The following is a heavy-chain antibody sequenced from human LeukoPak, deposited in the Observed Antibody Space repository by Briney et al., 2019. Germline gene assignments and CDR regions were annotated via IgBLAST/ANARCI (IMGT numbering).Heavy chain of an antibody. CDR3: AREEPSYSSSYSYCYYYYGMDV. J-gene: IGHJ6*02. CDR2: INSDGSST. CDR1: GFTFSSYW. Sequence: GGSLRLSCAASGFTFSSYWMHWVRQAPGKGLVWVSRINSDGSSTSYADSVKGRFTISRDNAKNTLYLQMNSLRAEDTAVYYCAREEPSYSSSYSYCYYYYGMDVWGQGTTVTVSS. V-gene: IGHV3-74*01. D-gene: IGHD6-6*01.